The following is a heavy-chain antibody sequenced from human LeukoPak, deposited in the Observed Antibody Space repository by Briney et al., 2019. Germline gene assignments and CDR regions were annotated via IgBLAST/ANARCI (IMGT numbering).Heavy chain of an antibody. CDR1: GFTFDDYA. CDR2: ISGDGIST. J-gene: IGHJ6*02. Sequence: GGSLILSCAASGFTFDDYAMHWVRQAPGKGLEWVSLISGDGISTDYADSVKGRFTISRDNSKNSLYLQMNSLRTEDTAWYYCAKATVTNYYGMDVWGQGTTVTVSS. CDR3: AKATVTNYYGMDV. V-gene: IGHV3-43*02. D-gene: IGHD4-11*01.